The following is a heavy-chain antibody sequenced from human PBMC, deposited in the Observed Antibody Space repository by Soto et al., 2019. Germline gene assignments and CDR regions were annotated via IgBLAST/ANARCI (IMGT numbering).Heavy chain of an antibody. CDR3: ASRASAEGSSLFGYYYYGMDV. CDR2: IYYSGST. CDR1: GGSISSSSYY. V-gene: IGHV4-39*01. Sequence: SETLSLTCTVSGGSISSSSYYWGWIRQPPGKGLEWIGSIYYSGSTYYNPSLKSRVTISVDTSKNQFSLKLSSVTAADTAVYYCASRASAEGSSLFGYYYYGMDVWGQGTTVTVSS. D-gene: IGHD6-6*01. J-gene: IGHJ6*02.